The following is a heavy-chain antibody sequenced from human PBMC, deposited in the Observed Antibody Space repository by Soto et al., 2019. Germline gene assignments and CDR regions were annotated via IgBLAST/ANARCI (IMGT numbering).Heavy chain of an antibody. CDR3: VRLPGYCSGTSCYGYYVMDV. CDR1: GGSISSSSYY. D-gene: IGHD2-2*01. V-gene: IGHV4-39*01. CDR2: INYSGNT. J-gene: IGHJ6*02. Sequence: SETLSLTCTVSGGSISSSSYYWGWIRQSPGKGLEWIGSINYSGNTYYNPSLTGRVTISVDTSQSQSSMKLTSMTAADTAVYFCVRLPGYCSGTSCYGYYVMDVWGQGTTVTVSS.